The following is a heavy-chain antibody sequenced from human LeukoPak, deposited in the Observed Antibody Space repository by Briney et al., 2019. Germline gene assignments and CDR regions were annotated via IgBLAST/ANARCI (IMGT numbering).Heavy chain of an antibody. J-gene: IGHJ5*02. V-gene: IGHV3-23*01. Sequence: GGSLRLSCAASGFTFSSYVMNWVRQAPGKGLEWVSTITGSGDSTYYADSVKGRFTISRDNSKNTLCLQMNSLRTEDTAVYYCARGFNRGFDPWGQGTLVIVSS. CDR3: ARGFNRGFDP. CDR2: ITGSGDST. CDR1: GFTFSSYV. D-gene: IGHD3-10*01.